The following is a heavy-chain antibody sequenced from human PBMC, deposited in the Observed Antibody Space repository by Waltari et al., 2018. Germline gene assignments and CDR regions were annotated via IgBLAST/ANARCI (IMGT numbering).Heavy chain of an antibody. Sequence: QVQLQQWGAGLLKPSETLSLTCAVYGGSFSGYYWSWIRQPPGKGLEWIGEINHSGSTNYNPSLKSRVTISVDTSKNQFSLKLSSVTAADTAVYYCARGEGYSGPRGYWGQGTLVTVSS. D-gene: IGHD5-12*01. CDR2: INHSGST. J-gene: IGHJ4*02. CDR3: ARGEGYSGPRGY. CDR1: GGSFSGYY. V-gene: IGHV4-34*01.